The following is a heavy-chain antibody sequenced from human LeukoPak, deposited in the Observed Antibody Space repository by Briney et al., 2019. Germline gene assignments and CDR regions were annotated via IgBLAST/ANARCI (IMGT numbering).Heavy chain of an antibody. CDR2: INPNSGGT. J-gene: IGHJ4*02. V-gene: IGHV1-2*04. D-gene: IGHD3-10*01. CDR3: ARGSSIDGAIDY. CDR1: GYTFTGNY. Sequence: ASVKVSCKASGYTFTGNYINWVRQAPGQGLEWMEWINPNSGGTNYAQKFQDWVTMTRDTSISTAYMELNRLTSDDTAVYYCARGSSIDGAIDYWGQGTLVTVSS.